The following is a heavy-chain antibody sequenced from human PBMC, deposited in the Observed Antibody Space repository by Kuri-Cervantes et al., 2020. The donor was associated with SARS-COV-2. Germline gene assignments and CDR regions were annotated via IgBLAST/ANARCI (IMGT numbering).Heavy chain of an antibody. CDR3: AREGSSYDSSCYDAFDI. CDR1: GIIFSSYA. CDR2: IIPIFGTA. V-gene: IGHV1-69*13. Sequence: SVKVSCTASGIIFSSYAISWVRQAPGQGLEWMGRIIPIFGTANNAQKFQGRVTITADESTSTAYMELSSLRAEDTAVYYCAREGSSYDSSCYDAFDIWGQGTMVTVSS. D-gene: IGHD3-22*01. J-gene: IGHJ3*02.